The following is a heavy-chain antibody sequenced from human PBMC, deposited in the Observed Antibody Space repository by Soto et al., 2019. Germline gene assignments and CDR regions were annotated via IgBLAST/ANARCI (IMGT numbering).Heavy chain of an antibody. CDR1: GFTFSSYG. J-gene: IGHJ4*02. CDR3: AKDYSSTWYGLDY. CDR2: ISYDGSNK. V-gene: IGHV3-30*18. Sequence: GGSLRLSCAASGFTFSSYGMHWVRQAPGKGLEWVADISYDGSNKYYADSVKGRFTISRDNSKNTLYLQMNSLRAEDTAVYYCAKDYSSTWYGLDYWGQGTLVTVSS. D-gene: IGHD6-13*01.